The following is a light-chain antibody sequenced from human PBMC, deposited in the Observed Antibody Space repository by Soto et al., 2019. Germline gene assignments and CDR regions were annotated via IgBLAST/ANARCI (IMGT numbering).Light chain of an antibody. CDR1: STDIGYYDL. CDR3: CSYARSSTYV. J-gene: IGLJ1*01. Sequence: QSALTQPASVSGSPGQSITISCTGASTDIGYYDLVSWYQQHPGIAPKLMIYEDSKRPSGVSNRFSGSKSGNTASLTISGLQAEDEADYYCCSYARSSTYVFGTGTKVTVL. CDR2: EDS. V-gene: IGLV2-23*01.